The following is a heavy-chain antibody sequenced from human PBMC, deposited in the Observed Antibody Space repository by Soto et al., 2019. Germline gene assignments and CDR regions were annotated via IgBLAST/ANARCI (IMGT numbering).Heavy chain of an antibody. CDR3: VRDGTKTLRDWFDP. Sequence: SETLSLTCTVSGASISGFYWSWIRKSAGKGLEWIGRIYATGTTDYNPSLKSRVMMSVDTSKKQFPLKLRSVTAADTAVYYCVRDGTKTLRDWFDPWGQGISVTVSS. V-gene: IGHV4-4*07. J-gene: IGHJ5*02. CDR2: IYATGTT. CDR1: GASISGFY. D-gene: IGHD1-1*01.